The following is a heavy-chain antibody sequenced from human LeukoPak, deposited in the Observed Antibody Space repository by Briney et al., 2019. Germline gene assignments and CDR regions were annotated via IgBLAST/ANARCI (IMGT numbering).Heavy chain of an antibody. V-gene: IGHV3-23*01. CDR2: ISDSGGST. CDR1: GFTFNKYA. CDR3: AKAWWNSHLGFDC. J-gene: IGHJ4*02. D-gene: IGHD2-15*01. Sequence: PGGSLRLSCAASGFTFNKYAISWVRQAPGKGLEWVSGISDSGGSTYYADSVKGRFIISRDNSKNTLYLQMNSLRAEDTALYYCAKAWWNSHLGFDCWGQGTLVTVSS.